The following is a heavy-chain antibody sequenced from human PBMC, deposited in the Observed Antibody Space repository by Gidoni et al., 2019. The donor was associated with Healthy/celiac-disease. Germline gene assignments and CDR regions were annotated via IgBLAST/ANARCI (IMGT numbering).Heavy chain of an antibody. Sequence: QVQLQESGPGLVKPSETLSLTCTVSGGSISSYYWSWIRQPPGKGLEWIGYIYYSGSTNYNPSLKSRVTISVDTSKNQCSLKLSSVTAADTAVYYCARARGSEYRYYFDYWGQGTLVTVSS. J-gene: IGHJ4*02. CDR1: GGSISSYY. CDR2: IYYSGST. D-gene: IGHD2-2*01. V-gene: IGHV4-59*01. CDR3: ARARGSEYRYYFDY.